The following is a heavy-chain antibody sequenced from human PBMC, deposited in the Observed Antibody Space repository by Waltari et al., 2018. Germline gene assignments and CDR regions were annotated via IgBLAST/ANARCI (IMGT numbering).Heavy chain of an antibody. Sequence: EVQLVATGGGLIQPGGSLRLSCAASGFPVSSNYMRWVRQAPGKGLEWVSVMYSGGSTYYADSVKGRFTISRDNSKNTLYLQMNSLRAEDTAVYYCARQGRGYSSSWPLDYWGQGTLVTVSS. J-gene: IGHJ4*02. CDR1: GFPVSSNY. D-gene: IGHD6-13*01. CDR2: MYSGGST. CDR3: ARQGRGYSSSWPLDY. V-gene: IGHV3-53*02.